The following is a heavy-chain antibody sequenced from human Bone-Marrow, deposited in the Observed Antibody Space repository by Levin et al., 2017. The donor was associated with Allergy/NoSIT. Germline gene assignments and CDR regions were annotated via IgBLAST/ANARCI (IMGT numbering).Heavy chain of an antibody. CDR3: ARDGPRASYYYYGMDV. CDR2: IYSNGRT. Sequence: GGSLRLSCAASGFTVSSNYMSWVRQAPGKGLEWVSVIYSNGRTYYADSVKGRFTISRDISKNTLYLQMNSLRAEDTAVYYCARDGPRASYYYYGMDVWGQGTTVTVSS. CDR1: GFTVSSNY. J-gene: IGHJ6*02. V-gene: IGHV3-66*01.